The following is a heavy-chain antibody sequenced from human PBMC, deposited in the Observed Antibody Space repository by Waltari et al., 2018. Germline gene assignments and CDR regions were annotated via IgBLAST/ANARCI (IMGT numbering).Heavy chain of an antibody. D-gene: IGHD1-26*01. J-gene: IGHJ4*02. V-gene: IGHV3-23*01. CDR2: ISSGGTNT. CDR1: GFTFSTFA. Sequence: EVQLLESGGGLVQPGGCLRLSCAASGFTFSTFARGWVRQAPGKGLEWVSTISSGGTNTNYADSVKGRLTISRDNSKNTLYLQMNSLRAEDTAIYYCAKDQGVSGTELFDSWGQGTLVTVSS. CDR3: AKDQGVSGTELFDS.